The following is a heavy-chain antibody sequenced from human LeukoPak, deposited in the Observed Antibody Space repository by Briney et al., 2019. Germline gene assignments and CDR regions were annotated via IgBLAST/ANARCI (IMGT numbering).Heavy chain of an antibody. CDR2: IKQDGSEK. Sequence: PGGSLRLSCAASGFTFSTYWMSWVRQAAGKGLEWVANIKQDGSEKYYVDSVKGRFTLSRDNARKTLFLQMNSLRVDDTAVYYCARAVVPAAVPYFWGQGTLVTVSP. V-gene: IGHV3-7*01. J-gene: IGHJ4*02. CDR1: GFTFSTYW. D-gene: IGHD2-15*01. CDR3: ARAVVPAAVPYF.